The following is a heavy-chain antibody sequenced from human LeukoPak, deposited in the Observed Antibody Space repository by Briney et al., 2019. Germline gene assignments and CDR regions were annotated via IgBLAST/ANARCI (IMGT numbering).Heavy chain of an antibody. V-gene: IGHV1-18*01. Sequence: ASVKVSCKASGYTFTSYGISWVRQAPGQGLEWMGWISAYNGNTNYAQKLQGRVTMTTDTSTSTAYMELRSLRSDDTAVYYCAREGDYDYGDYYYRYYFDYWGQGTLVTVSS. J-gene: IGHJ4*02. CDR3: AREGDYDYGDYYYRYYFDY. CDR1: GYTFTSYG. CDR2: ISAYNGNT. D-gene: IGHD4-17*01.